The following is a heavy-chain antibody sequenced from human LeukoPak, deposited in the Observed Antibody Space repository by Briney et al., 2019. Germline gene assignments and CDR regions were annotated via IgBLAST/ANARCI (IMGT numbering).Heavy chain of an antibody. CDR3: ARGMQLAGGYYYGMDV. J-gene: IGHJ6*02. D-gene: IGHD6-13*01. V-gene: IGHV3-66*01. CDR2: IYSGGST. Sequence: GGSLRLSCAASGFTVSSNYMSWVRQAPGKGLEWVSVIYSGGSTFYAGSVKGRPTISRDNSKSTLYLQMNTLRAEDTAVYYCARGMQLAGGYYYGMDVWGQGTTVTVSS. CDR1: GFTVSSNY.